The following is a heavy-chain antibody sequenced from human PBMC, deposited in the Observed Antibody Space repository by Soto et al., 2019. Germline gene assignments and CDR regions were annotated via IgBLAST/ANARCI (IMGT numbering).Heavy chain of an antibody. CDR2: ISAYNGNT. J-gene: IGHJ4*02. CDR1: GYTFTSYG. CDR3: ARVQSGYDFAY. Sequence: QVQLVQSGAEVKKPGASVKVSCKASGYTFTSYGINWVRQAPGQGLEWMGWISAYNGNTHYAQNLQGSVTMTTDTTTRTAYMELRSLRSDDTAVYDCARVQSGYDFAYWGQGTLFTVAS. V-gene: IGHV1-18*01. D-gene: IGHD5-12*01.